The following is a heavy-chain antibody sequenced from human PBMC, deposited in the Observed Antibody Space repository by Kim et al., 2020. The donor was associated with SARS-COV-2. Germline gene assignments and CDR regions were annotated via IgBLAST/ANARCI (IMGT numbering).Heavy chain of an antibody. V-gene: IGHV3-30*18. Sequence: GGSLRLSCAASGFTFSSYGMHWVRQAPGKGLEWVAVISYDGSNKYYADSVKGRFTISRDNSKNTLYLQMNSLRAEDTAVYYCAKDYDRAGTDAFDIWGQGTMVTVSS. D-gene: IGHD3-22*01. CDR2: ISYDGSNK. CDR1: GFTFSSYG. J-gene: IGHJ3*02. CDR3: AKDYDRAGTDAFDI.